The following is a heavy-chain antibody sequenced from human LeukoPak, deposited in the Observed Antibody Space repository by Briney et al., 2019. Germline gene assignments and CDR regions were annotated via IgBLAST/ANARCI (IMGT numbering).Heavy chain of an antibody. Sequence: GGSLRLSCAASGLTFSGYAMNWVRQAPGKGLEWVSGISGSGAGTYYADSVKGRFTISRDNSKNTLYLQMNSLRADDTAVYYCAKMVREFYTISYYFDYWGQGTLVTVSS. CDR2: ISGSGAGT. J-gene: IGHJ4*02. V-gene: IGHV3-23*01. D-gene: IGHD2-8*01. CDR3: AKMVREFYTISYYFDY. CDR1: GLTFSGYA.